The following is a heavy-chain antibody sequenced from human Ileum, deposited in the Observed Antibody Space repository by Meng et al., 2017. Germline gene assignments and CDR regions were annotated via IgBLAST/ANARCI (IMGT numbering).Heavy chain of an antibody. J-gene: IGHJ4*02. CDR3: FGSGNPFDY. D-gene: IGHD3-10*01. Sequence: EEQWLESGGGLVQPGGSLRLFCVAYGITFSRYALSWFRQAQGKGLEWVSGINVGGSTTFYADSVKGRFTISRDNSKNTLYLQMNSLRAEDTAVYYCFGSGNPFDYWGQGTLVTVSS. V-gene: IGHV3-23*01. CDR2: INVGGSTT. CDR1: GITFSRYA.